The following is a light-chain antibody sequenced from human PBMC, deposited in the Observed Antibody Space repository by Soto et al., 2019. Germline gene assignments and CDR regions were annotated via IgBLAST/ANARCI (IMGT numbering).Light chain of an antibody. J-gene: IGKJ5*01. CDR3: QQRQHWPPIT. CDR1: QSVSSY. CDR2: DAS. Sequence: EVVLTQSPATLSLSPGERATLSCRASQSVSSYLAWYQQKPGQAPRLLIYDASNRATGTPAGFGGSGSGTDFTLTISSLEPEDFAVYYCQQRQHWPPITFGQGTRLEI. V-gene: IGKV3-11*01.